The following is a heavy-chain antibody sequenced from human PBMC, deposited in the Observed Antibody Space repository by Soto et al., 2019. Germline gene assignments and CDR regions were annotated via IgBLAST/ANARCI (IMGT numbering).Heavy chain of an antibody. CDR2: IFDTGST. D-gene: IGHD3-9*01. CDR1: GGCVSSYY. CDR3: ARSLSVRLVMDY. J-gene: IGHJ4*02. V-gene: IGHV4-59*08. Sequence: SETLSLTCTVSGGCVSSYYWNWIRQPPGKGLEWIGFIFDTGSTRYNPSLKSRVTLSVDRSENHFSLKLSSVTAADTAVYDCARSLSVRLVMDYWGQGTLVTVSA.